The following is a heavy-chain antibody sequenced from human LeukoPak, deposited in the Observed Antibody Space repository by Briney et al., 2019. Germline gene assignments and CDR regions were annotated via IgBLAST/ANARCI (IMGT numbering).Heavy chain of an antibody. J-gene: IGHJ4*02. CDR1: GVIFSTYT. CDR2: VSSSSSYI. D-gene: IGHD6-19*01. CDR3: ARGSADFDY. V-gene: IGHV3-21*06. Sequence: GGSLRLSCAASGVIFSTYTMNWVRQAPGKGLGWVSSVSSSSSYIYYADSVKGRFTISRDNAKNSLYLQMNSLRAEDTAVYYCARGSADFDYWGQGTLVTVSS.